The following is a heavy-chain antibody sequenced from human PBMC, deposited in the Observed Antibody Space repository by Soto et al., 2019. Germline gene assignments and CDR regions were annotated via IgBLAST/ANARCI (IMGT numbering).Heavy chain of an antibody. D-gene: IGHD3-10*01. J-gene: IGHJ5*02. CDR1: GGSIRTYC. CDR3: ARGTVSFGELLKALWFDP. V-gene: IGHV4-59*01. Sequence: TLXLTCTVSGGSIRTYCWSWTRRSPWKGLEWIGYISYSGGTNYNPSLKSRVTMSVDTSKNQFSLKLSSVTAADTAIYYCARGTVSFGELLKALWFDPWGQGTLVTVSS. CDR2: ISYSGGT.